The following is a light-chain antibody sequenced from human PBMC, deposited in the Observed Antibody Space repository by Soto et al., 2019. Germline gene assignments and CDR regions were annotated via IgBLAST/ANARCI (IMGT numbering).Light chain of an antibody. V-gene: IGKV1-39*01. CDR3: QHSYRSPPT. CDR1: QTITTH. J-gene: IGKJ1*01. Sequence: DIQMTHSPSSLSASIGDRVTITCRSSQTITTHLNWYQQILGKAPKLLIYSASTLQTGAPSTYSGTGSGTYFTLTINRLQPDDFATYYSQHSYRSPPTFGQVTKVDIK. CDR2: SAS.